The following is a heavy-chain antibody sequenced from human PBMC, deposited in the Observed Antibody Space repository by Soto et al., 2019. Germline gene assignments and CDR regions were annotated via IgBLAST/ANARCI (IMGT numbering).Heavy chain of an antibody. Sequence: QLLQSGGGLVQPGGSLTLSCAASGFTFGTTDMSWVRQAPGEGLEWVSTIDGSGGITYYADSVKGRFTISRDNSRNTVYLQMNSLRGDDTALYYCVKNSGGFNTWGQGALVTVFS. CDR1: GFTFGTTD. CDR3: VKNSGGFNT. CDR2: IDGSGGIT. J-gene: IGHJ5*02. D-gene: IGHD3-10*01. V-gene: IGHV3-23*01.